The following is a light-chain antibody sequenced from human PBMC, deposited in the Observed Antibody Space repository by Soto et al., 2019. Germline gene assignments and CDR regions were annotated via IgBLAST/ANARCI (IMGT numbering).Light chain of an antibody. CDR1: QSIKNY. Sequence: DIQMTQFPSSMSSSVMDRVTITCRASQSIKNYLNWYQQIPGKAPKLLIYAASTLQSGVPSRFSGSGSGTDFTLTISCLQSEDFATYYCQQYYSYPPGITFGQGTRLEIK. CDR3: QQYYSYPPGIT. V-gene: IGKV1-17*01. CDR2: AAS. J-gene: IGKJ5*01.